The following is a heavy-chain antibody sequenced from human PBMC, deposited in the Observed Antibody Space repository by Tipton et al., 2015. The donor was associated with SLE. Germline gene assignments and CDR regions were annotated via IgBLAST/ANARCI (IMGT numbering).Heavy chain of an antibody. D-gene: IGHD2-21*01. CDR2: IYHSGST. CDR1: GGSISSGGYY. V-gene: IGHV4-31*03. CDR3: ARDRGCNGDCFGN. Sequence: TLSLTCTVSGGSISSGGYYWTWIRQYPGKGLEWIGFIYHSGSTYYNPSLKSRLTISVDMSKSQIFLNLTSVTAADTAVYYCARDRGCNGDCFGNWGQGTLVTVSS. J-gene: IGHJ4*02.